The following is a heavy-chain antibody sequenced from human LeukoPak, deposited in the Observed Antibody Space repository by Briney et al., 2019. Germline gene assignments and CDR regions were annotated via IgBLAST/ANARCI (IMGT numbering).Heavy chain of an antibody. CDR2: IFHDGNDK. D-gene: IGHD3-10*01. J-gene: IGHJ4*02. Sequence: GGSLRLSCAASGFTFSTYGMHWVRQGPDKGLEWMAFIFHDGNDKRYADSVKGRFTISRDNSKNTVYLQVSSPRADDTAVYYCAKDSRGANFFGDFDYWGQGTLVTVSS. CDR1: GFTFSTYG. CDR3: AKDSRGANFFGDFDY. V-gene: IGHV3-30*02.